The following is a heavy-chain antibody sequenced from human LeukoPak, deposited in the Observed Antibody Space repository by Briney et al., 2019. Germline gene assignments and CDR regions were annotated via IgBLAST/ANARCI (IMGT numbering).Heavy chain of an antibody. CDR2: ISGSGGST. CDR3: AKAASAAILEASNWFDP. CDR1: GFTFSSYA. J-gene: IGHJ5*02. Sequence: GGSLRLSCAASGFTFSSYAMSWVRQAPGKGLEWVSAISGSGGSTYYADSVKGRFTISRDNSKNTLYLQMNSLRAEDTAVYYCAKAASAAILEASNWFDPWGQGTLVTVSS. D-gene: IGHD2-2*02. V-gene: IGHV3-23*01.